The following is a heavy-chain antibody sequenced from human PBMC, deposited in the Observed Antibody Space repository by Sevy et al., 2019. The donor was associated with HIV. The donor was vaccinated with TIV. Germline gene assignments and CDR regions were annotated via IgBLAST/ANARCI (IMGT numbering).Heavy chain of an antibody. V-gene: IGHV3-21*01. Sequence: LSLTCAASGFTFSSYSMNWVRQAPGKGLEWVSSISSSSSYIYYADSVKGRFTISRDNAKNSLYLQMNSLRAEDTAVYYCARDGFSEWSGYRHYYYGMDVWGQGTTVTVSS. CDR1: GFTFSSYS. J-gene: IGHJ6*02. CDR3: ARDGFSEWSGYRHYYYGMDV. CDR2: ISSSSSYI. D-gene: IGHD3-3*01.